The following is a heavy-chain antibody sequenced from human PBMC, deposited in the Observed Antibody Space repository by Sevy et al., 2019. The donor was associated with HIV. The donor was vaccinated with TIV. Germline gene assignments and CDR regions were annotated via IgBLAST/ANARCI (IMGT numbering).Heavy chain of an antibody. CDR3: PRFPPTVTTGNYYYYGMDV. Sequence: GESLKISCKGSGYSFSSHWIGWVRQMPGRGLEWMGIIYPGDCDIRYSPSFQGQVTLSAATSIDTAYLQWSSLKASDTAVYYWPRFPPTVTTGNYYYYGMDVWGQGTTVTV. J-gene: IGHJ6*02. CDR1: GYSFSSHW. CDR2: IYPGDCDI. V-gene: IGHV5-51*01. D-gene: IGHD4-17*01.